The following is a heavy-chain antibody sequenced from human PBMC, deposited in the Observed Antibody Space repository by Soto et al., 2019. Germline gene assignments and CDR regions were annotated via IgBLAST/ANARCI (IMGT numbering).Heavy chain of an antibody. Sequence: GGSLRLSCAASGFTFSSYAMSWVRQAPGKGLEWVSAISGSGGSTYYADSVKGRFTISRDNSKNTLYLQMNSLRAEDTAVYYCANRRPVGVGYPYLDYGAREPWSPSPQ. CDR2: ISGSGGST. J-gene: IGHJ4*02. CDR3: ANRRPVGVGYPYLD. CDR1: GFTFSSYA. D-gene: IGHD3-22*01. V-gene: IGHV3-23*01.